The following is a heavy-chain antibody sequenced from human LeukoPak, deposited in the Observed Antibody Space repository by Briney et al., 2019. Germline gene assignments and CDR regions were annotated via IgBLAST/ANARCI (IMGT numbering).Heavy chain of an antibody. Sequence: GGSLRLSCAASGFTFSSYGMHWVRQAPGKGLEWVVVISYDGSNKYYADSVKGRFTISRDNSKNTLYLQMNSLRAEDTAVYYCAKDSYYDSSGYSLDYWGQGTLVTVSS. CDR3: AKDSYYDSSGYSLDY. CDR2: ISYDGSNK. V-gene: IGHV3-30*18. D-gene: IGHD3-22*01. CDR1: GFTFSSYG. J-gene: IGHJ4*02.